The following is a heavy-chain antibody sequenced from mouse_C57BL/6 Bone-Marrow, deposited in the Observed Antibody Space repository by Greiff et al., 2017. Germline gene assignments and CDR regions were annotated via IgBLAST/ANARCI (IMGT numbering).Heavy chain of an antibody. D-gene: IGHD1-1*01. CDR1: GYTFTSYW. V-gene: IGHV1-64*01. CDR2: IHPNSGST. J-gene: IGHJ4*01. Sequence: QVQLHQPGAELVKPGASVKLSCKASGYTFTSYWMHWVKQRPGQGLEWIGMIHPNSGSTNYNEKFKSKATLTVDKSSSTAYMQLSSLTSEDSAVYYCARSNYGSSYDYYAMDYWGQGTSVTVSS. CDR3: ARSNYGSSYDYYAMDY.